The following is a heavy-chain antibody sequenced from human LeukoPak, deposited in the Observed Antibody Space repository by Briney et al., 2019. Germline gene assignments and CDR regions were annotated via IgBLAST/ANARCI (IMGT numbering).Heavy chain of an antibody. CDR2: ISGSGGST. Sequence: PGGSLRLSCVASGFTFSSYAMSWVRQAPGKGLEWVSAISGSGGSTHYADSVKGRFTISRDNSKNTLYLQMISLRAEDTAVYYCAKDFYPGGSWDSFDIWGQGTMVTVSS. J-gene: IGHJ3*02. CDR1: GFTFSSYA. CDR3: AKDFYPGGSWDSFDI. V-gene: IGHV3-23*01. D-gene: IGHD6-13*01.